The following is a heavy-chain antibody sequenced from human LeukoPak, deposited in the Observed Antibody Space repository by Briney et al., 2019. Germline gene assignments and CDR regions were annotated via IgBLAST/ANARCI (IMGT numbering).Heavy chain of an antibody. V-gene: IGHV1-2*02. CDR1: GYTFSDYY. Sequence: GASVKVSCKASGYTFSDYYVNWVRQAPGQRLEGMGWINPHNGDTKNAQKFQGRVTMTRDMSITTAYMELSSLRSDDTAIYYCARSRWGFPFDYWGQGTLVTVSS. CDR3: ARSRWGFPFDY. J-gene: IGHJ4*02. D-gene: IGHD5-24*01. CDR2: INPHNGDT.